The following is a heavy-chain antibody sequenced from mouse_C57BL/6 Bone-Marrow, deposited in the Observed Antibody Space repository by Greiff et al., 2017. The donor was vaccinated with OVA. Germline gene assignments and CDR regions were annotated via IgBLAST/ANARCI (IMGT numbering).Heavy chain of an antibody. Sequence: EVKLMESGEGLVKPGASLKLSCAASGFTFSSYAMSWVRQTPEKRLEWVAYISSGGDYIYYADTVKGRFTISRDNARNTLYLQMSSLKSEDTAMYYCTRGGYGKAMDYWGQGTSVTVSS. V-gene: IGHV5-9-1*02. D-gene: IGHD2-1*01. J-gene: IGHJ4*01. CDR1: GFTFSSYA. CDR2: ISSGGDYI. CDR3: TRGGYGKAMDY.